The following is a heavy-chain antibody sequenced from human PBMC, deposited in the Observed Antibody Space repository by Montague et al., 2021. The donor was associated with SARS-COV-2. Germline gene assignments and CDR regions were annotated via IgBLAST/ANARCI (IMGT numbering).Heavy chain of an antibody. CDR2: IYSGGST. CDR3: ARDRRIVGALYYYYGMDV. D-gene: IGHD1-26*01. CDR1: GFTVSSNY. J-gene: IGHJ6*02. V-gene: IGHV3-53*01. Sequence: SLRLSCAASGFTVSSNYMSWVRQAPGKGLEWVSVIYSGGSTCYADPVKGRFTISRDNSKNTLYLQMNSLRAEDTAVYYCARDRRIVGALYYYYGMDVWGQGTTVTVSS.